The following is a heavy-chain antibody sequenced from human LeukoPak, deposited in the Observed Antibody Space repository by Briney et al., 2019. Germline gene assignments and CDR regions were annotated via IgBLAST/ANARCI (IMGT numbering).Heavy chain of an antibody. CDR3: AASITMVRGVSGVDY. CDR2: IVVGSGNT. V-gene: IGHV1-58*02. CDR1: GFTFTSSA. J-gene: IGHJ4*02. Sequence: GASVKVSCKASGFTFTSSAMQWVRQARGQRLEWIGWIVVGSGNTSYAQKFQERVTITRDMSTSTAYMELSSLRSEDTAVYYCAASITMVRGVSGVDYWGQGTLVTVSS. D-gene: IGHD3-10*01.